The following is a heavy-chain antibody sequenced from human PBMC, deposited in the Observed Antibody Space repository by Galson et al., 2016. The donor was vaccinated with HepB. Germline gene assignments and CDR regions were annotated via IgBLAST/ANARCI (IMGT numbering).Heavy chain of an antibody. Sequence: SLRLSCAASGFTFATYGMHWVRQAPGKGLEWVALISYHGNNKYYADSVKGRFTISRDNSKNTLDLQVSSLRAEDTAVYYCAKDHQTMVHGVNYYSYGMDVAGQETPVTV. D-gene: IGHD3-10*01. CDR2: ISYHGNNK. CDR1: GFTFATYG. J-gene: IGHJ6*02. CDR3: AKDHQTMVHGVNYYSYGMDV. V-gene: IGHV3-30*18.